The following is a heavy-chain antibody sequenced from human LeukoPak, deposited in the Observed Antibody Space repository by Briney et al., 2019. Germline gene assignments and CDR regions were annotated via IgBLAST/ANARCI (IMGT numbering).Heavy chain of an antibody. J-gene: IGHJ1*01. V-gene: IGHV3-66*01. CDR1: GLTISNNF. CDR2: IYSGGST. Sequence: PGGSLRLSCAASGLTISNNFMGWVRQAPGKGLEWVSPIYSGGSTYSADSVKGRFTISRDNSKNTLHLQMNSLRAEDTAVYYCARDTDYYGSGRHGYFDHWGQGTLVTVSS. CDR3: ARDTDYYGSGRHGYFDH. D-gene: IGHD3-10*01.